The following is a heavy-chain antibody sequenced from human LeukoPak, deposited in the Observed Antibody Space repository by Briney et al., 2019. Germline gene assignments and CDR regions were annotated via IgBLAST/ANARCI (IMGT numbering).Heavy chain of an antibody. CDR2: INPNSGVT. CDR1: GYTFNGYF. D-gene: IGHD6-19*01. V-gene: IGHV1-2*02. J-gene: IGHJ4*02. Sequence: ASVTLSCKTSGYTFNGYFIHWVRQAPGQGLEWMGWINPNSGVTRSAQRFEGRVTMTRDTSISTAYLELSRLTSDDTALYYCARDVPGYSSEFDFWGQGTLVTVSS. CDR3: ARDVPGYSSEFDF.